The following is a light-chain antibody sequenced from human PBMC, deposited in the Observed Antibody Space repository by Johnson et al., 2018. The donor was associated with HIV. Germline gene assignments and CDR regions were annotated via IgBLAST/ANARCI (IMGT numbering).Light chain of an antibody. CDR1: SSDMGNYA. CDR2: DHD. CDR3: ETWDSSLSGYYV. Sequence: QSVLTQPPSVSAAPGQKVTISCSGSSSDMGNYAVSWYQQLPGTAPKLLIYDHDKRPSGIPDRFSGSKSGTSATLGITGLQTGAEAAYYCETWDSSLSGYYVVGTGTKLTVL. V-gene: IGLV1-51*01. J-gene: IGLJ1*01.